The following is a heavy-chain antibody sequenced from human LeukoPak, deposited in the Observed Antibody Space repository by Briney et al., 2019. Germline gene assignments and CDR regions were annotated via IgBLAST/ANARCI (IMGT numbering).Heavy chain of an antibody. Sequence: SETLSLTCAVYGGSFSGYYWSWIRQPPGKGLEWIGEINHSGSTNYNPSLKSRVTISVDTSKNQFSLKLSSVTAADTAVYYCARGIGSSSDYWGQGTLVTVSS. CDR3: ARGIGSSSDY. CDR1: GGSFSGYY. D-gene: IGHD6-6*01. CDR2: INHSGST. J-gene: IGHJ4*02. V-gene: IGHV4-34*01.